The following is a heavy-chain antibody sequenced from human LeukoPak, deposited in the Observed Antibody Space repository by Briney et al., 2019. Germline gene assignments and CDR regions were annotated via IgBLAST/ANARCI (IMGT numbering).Heavy chain of an antibody. V-gene: IGHV3-21*01. Sequence: PGGSLRLSCAASGFTFSSYTMNWVRQAPGKGLEWVSSISSSSSYRYYVDSVKGRFTISRDNAKNSLYLQMNSLRAEDTAVYYCATTAVTNDYWGQGTLVTVSS. CDR2: ISSSSSYR. CDR1: GFTFSSYT. J-gene: IGHJ4*02. D-gene: IGHD4-17*01. CDR3: ATTAVTNDY.